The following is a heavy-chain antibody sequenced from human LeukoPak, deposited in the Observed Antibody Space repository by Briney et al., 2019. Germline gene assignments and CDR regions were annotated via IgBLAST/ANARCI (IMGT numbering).Heavy chain of an antibody. V-gene: IGHV3-23*01. CDR1: GFTFSSYA. D-gene: IGHD6-19*01. Sequence: GGSLRLSCAASGFTFSSYAMSWVRQAPGKGLEWVSAISGSGGSTYYADSVKGRFTISRDNAKNSLYLQMNSLRAEDTAVYYCARDAAVEDAFDIWGQGTMVTVSS. CDR2: ISGSGGST. CDR3: ARDAAVEDAFDI. J-gene: IGHJ3*02.